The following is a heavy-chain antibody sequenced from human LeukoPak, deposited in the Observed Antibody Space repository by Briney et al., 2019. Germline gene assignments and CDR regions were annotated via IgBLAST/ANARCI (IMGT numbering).Heavy chain of an antibody. CDR1: GFSVSSNY. V-gene: IGHV3-53*01. CDR2: LYSGGST. D-gene: IGHD3-3*01. J-gene: IGHJ4*02. Sequence: GGSLRLACAASGFSVSSNYMTWVRQAPGKGLEWISVLYSGGSTNYADSGKGRFTISRDDSKNTLYLQMNSLRAEDTAVYFCAREISAYWGQGTLVTVSS. CDR3: AREISAY.